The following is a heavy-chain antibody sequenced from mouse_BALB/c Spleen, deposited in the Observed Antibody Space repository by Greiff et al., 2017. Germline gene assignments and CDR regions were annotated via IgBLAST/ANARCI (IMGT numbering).Heavy chain of an antibody. CDR1: GYSITSDYA. Sequence: EVKLVESGPGLVKPSQSLSLTCTVTGYSITSDYAWNWIRQFPGNKLEWMGYISYSGSTSYNPSLKSRISITRDTSKNQFFLQLNSVTTEDTATYYCAREGNSYAMDYWGQGTSVTVSS. D-gene: IGHD2-1*01. CDR3: AREGNSYAMDY. CDR2: ISYSGST. J-gene: IGHJ4*01. V-gene: IGHV3-2*02.